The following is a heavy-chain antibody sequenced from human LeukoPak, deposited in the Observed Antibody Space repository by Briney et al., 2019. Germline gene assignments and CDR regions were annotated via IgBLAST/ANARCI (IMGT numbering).Heavy chain of an antibody. V-gene: IGHV1-18*04. CDR3: ARTPTYGDYPSLYYYYGMDV. CDR2: ISAYNGNT. Sequence: ASVTVSCKASGYTFTGYYMYWVRQAPGQGLEWMGWISAYNGNTNYAQKLQGRVTMTTDTSTSTAYMELRSLRSDDTAVYYCARTPTYGDYPSLYYYYGMDVWGQGTTVTVSS. CDR1: GYTFTGYY. J-gene: IGHJ6*02. D-gene: IGHD4-17*01.